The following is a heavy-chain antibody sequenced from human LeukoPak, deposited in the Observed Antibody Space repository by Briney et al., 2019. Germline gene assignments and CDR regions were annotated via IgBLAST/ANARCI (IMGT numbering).Heavy chain of an antibody. Sequence: PGGSLRLSCAASGFTFSHYSMHWVRQAPGKGLEWVAVISYDGSDKSYADSVKGRFTVSRDNSKNTLYLQMSSLRPEDTAVYYCAKEGRWLQLGGAFDIWGQGTMVTVSS. CDR1: GFTFSHYS. CDR2: ISYDGSDK. J-gene: IGHJ3*02. V-gene: IGHV3-30-3*01. CDR3: AKEGRWLQLGGAFDI. D-gene: IGHD5-24*01.